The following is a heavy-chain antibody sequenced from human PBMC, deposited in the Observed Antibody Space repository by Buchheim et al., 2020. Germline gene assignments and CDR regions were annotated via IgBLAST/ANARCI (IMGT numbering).Heavy chain of an antibody. CDR1: GFTSSTYW. J-gene: IGHJ4*02. D-gene: IGHD2/OR15-2a*01. V-gene: IGHV3-7*01. CDR2: IKQDGSEK. CDR3: ARGVTYYFY. Sequence: EVQLVESGGGLVQPGGSLRLSCAASGFTSSTYWMSWVRQAPGKGLEWVANIKQDGSEKYYVDSVKGRFTISRDNAKNSLYLKMNSLRAEDTAVYYCARGVTYYFYWGQGTL.